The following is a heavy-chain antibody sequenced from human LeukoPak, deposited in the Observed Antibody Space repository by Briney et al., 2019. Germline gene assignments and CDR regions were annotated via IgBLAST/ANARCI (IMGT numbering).Heavy chain of an antibody. CDR3: ASGALRYFDWLYGMDV. CDR2: ISAYNGNT. Sequence: ASVKVSCKASGYTFTSYGISWVRQAPGQGLEWMGWISAYNGNTNYAQKLQGRVTMTTDTSTSTAYMELRSLRSDDTAVYYCASGALRYFDWLYGMDVWGQGTTVTVSS. D-gene: IGHD3-9*01. J-gene: IGHJ6*02. V-gene: IGHV1-18*01. CDR1: GYTFTSYG.